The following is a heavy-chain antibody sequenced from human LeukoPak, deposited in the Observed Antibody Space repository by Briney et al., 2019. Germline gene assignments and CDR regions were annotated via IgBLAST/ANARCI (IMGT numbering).Heavy chain of an antibody. CDR1: GFTFNRYG. Sequence: GKSLTLFCAASGFTFNRYGMHWVRQAPGKGLEWVAMIWHDGTKEFYADSVKGGFTISRENSNNPIYLQMTSPLADDPAVYFVSRERGYSYGLDYWGQGTLVTVSS. V-gene: IGHV3-33*01. CDR3: SRERGYSYGLDY. CDR2: IWHDGTKE. J-gene: IGHJ4*02. D-gene: IGHD5-18*01.